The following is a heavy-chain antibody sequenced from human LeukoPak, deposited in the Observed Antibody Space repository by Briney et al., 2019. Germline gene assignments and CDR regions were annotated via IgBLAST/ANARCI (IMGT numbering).Heavy chain of an antibody. D-gene: IGHD3-22*01. Sequence: ASVKVSCKASGYTFTSYGISWVRQAPGQGLEWMGRIIPIFGTANYAQKFQGRVTITADESTSTAYMEPSSLRSEDTAVYYCARSGAKPTYYYDSSGYYPSPEYFQHWGQGTLVTVSS. V-gene: IGHV1-69*13. CDR3: ARSGAKPTYYYDSSGYYPSPEYFQH. CDR2: IIPIFGTA. CDR1: GYTFTSYG. J-gene: IGHJ1*01.